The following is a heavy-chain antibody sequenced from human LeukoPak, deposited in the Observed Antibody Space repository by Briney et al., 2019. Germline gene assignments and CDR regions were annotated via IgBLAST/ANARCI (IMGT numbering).Heavy chain of an antibody. J-gene: IGHJ4*02. CDR2: ISWDSSSV. CDR1: GFTFRDYA. CDR3: ASDRTVTTFDY. V-gene: IGHV3-9*01. D-gene: IGHD4-17*01. Sequence: PGGSLRLSCAASGFTFRDYAMYWVRQAPGKGLEWVSGISWDSSSVAYADSVKGRFTISRDNAKNSLYLQMNSLRAEDTATYYCASDRTVTTFDYWGQGTLVTVSS.